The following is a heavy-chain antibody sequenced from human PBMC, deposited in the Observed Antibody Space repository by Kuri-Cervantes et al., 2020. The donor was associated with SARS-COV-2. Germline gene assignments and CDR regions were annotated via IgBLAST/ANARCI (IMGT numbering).Heavy chain of an antibody. J-gene: IGHJ4*02. Sequence: GESLKISCAASGFTFSSYAMHWVRQAPGKGLEWVAVISYDGSNKYYADSVKGRFTISRDNAKNSLYLQMNSLRDEDTAVYYCASLPGIGAAVAGGNDYWGQGTLVTVSS. CDR2: ISYDGSNK. V-gene: IGHV3-30-3*01. CDR3: ASLPGIGAAVAGGNDY. D-gene: IGHD6-19*01. CDR1: GFTFSSYA.